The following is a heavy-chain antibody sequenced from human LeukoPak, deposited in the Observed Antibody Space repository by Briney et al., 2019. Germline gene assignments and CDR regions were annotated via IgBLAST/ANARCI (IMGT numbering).Heavy chain of an antibody. CDR1: GGSISSSYYY. D-gene: IGHD4-17*01. CDR2: IFYSGST. CDR3: ARHSAVTTFIFDY. V-gene: IGHV4-39*01. J-gene: IGHJ4*02. Sequence: SETLSLTCTVSGGSISSSYYYWGWIRQPPGKWLEWIGSIFYSGSTYYTPSLKSRVTIPLDTSKTQFSLRLSSVTAADTAVYYCARHSAVTTFIFDYWGQGTPVTASS.